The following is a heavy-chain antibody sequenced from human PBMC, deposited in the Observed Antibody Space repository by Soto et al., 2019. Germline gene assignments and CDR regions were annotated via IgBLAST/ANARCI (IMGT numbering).Heavy chain of an antibody. D-gene: IGHD3-10*01. CDR3: AHRSRGEWYFDL. Sequence: ITLKESGPTLVKPTQTLTLTCTFSGFSLSTRGMGVGWIRQPPGKALEWLALIYWDDDKRYSPSLKTRLTIXKXXSKNQVVLTMTNMDPVDTATYYCAHRSRGEWYFDLWGRGTLVTVSS. CDR2: IYWDDDK. V-gene: IGHV2-5*02. CDR1: GFSLSTRGMG. J-gene: IGHJ2*01.